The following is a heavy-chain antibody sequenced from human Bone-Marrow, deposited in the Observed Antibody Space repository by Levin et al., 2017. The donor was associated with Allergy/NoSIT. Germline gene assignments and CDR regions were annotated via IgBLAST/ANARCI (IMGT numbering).Heavy chain of an antibody. V-gene: IGHV1-69*04. CDR1: GGTFSSYA. CDR3: ARDPTNGVCYA. CDR2: IIPILGIA. D-gene: IGHD2-8*01. J-gene: IGHJ4*02. Sequence: ASVKVSCKASGGTFSSYAISWVRQAPGQGLEWMGRIIPILGIANYAQKFQGRVTITADKSTSTAYMELSSLRSEDTAVYYCARDPTNGVCYAWGQGTLVTVSS.